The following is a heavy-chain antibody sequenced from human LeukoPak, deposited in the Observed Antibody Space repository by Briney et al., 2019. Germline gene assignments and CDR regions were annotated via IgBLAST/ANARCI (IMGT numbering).Heavy chain of an antibody. J-gene: IGHJ6*02. D-gene: IGHD6-19*01. CDR2: ISSSSSYI. Sequence: GGSLRLSCAASGFTFSSYSMNWVRQAPGKGLEWVSSISSSSSYIYYADSVKGRFTISRDNAKNSLYLQMNSLRAEDTAVYYCASQPDSSGWYTYYYGMDVWGQGTTVTVSS. CDR3: ASQPDSSGWYTYYYGMDV. V-gene: IGHV3-21*01. CDR1: GFTFSSYS.